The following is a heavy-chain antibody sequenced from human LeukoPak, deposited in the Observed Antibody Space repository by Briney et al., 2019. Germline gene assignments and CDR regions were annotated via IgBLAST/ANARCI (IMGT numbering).Heavy chain of an antibody. V-gene: IGHV4-34*01. CDR3: AKDRLAYCGGDCYSWYFQH. J-gene: IGHJ1*01. CDR2: INHSGST. D-gene: IGHD2-21*01. CDR1: GGSFSGYY. Sequence: PSETLSLTCAVYGGSFSGYYWSWIRQPPGKGLEWIGEINHSGSTNYDPSLKSRVTISVDTSKNQFSLKLSSVTAADTAVYYCAKDRLAYCGGDCYSWYFQHWGQGTLVTVSS.